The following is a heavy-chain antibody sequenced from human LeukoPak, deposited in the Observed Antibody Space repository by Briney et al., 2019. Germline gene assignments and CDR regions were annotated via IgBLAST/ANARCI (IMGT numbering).Heavy chain of an antibody. CDR1: GFSLSTSGVG. V-gene: IGHV2-5*01. CDR2: IYWNDDK. D-gene: IGHD3-9*01. J-gene: IGHJ4*02. CDR3: AHENYDILTGYYYFDY. Sequence: ESGPTLVKPTQTLTLTCTFSGFSLSTSGVGVGWIRQPPGKALEWLAIIYWNDDKRYSPSLKSRLTITKDTSKNQVVLTMTNMDPVDTATYYCAHENYDILTGYYYFDYWGQGTLVTVSS.